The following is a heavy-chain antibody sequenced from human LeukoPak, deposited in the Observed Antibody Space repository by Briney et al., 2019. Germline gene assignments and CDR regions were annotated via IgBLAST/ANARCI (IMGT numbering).Heavy chain of an antibody. V-gene: IGHV4-4*07. D-gene: IGHD1-26*01. CDR3: ARGTTNVQPADY. CDR1: GGSISSYY. J-gene: IGHJ4*02. CDR2: IYTSGST. Sequence: SETLSLTCTVSGGSISSYYWSWIRQPAGKGLGWIGRIYTSGSTNYNPSLKSRVTMSVDTSKNQFSLKLSSVTAADTAVYYCARGTTNVQPADYWGQGTLVTVSS.